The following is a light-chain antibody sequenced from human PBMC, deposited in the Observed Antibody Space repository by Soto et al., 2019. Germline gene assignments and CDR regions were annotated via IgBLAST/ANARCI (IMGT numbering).Light chain of an antibody. Sequence: QAVVTQPPSASGPPGQGVAISCSGSSSNMGSNTVNWYQHLPGTAPKLLIYNDNQRPSGVPDRFFGSKSGTSASLAITGLQSEDEADYYCAAWDGSLNHILFGGGTQLTVL. J-gene: IGLJ2*01. CDR3: AAWDGSLNHIL. CDR1: SSNMGSNT. CDR2: NDN. V-gene: IGLV1-44*01.